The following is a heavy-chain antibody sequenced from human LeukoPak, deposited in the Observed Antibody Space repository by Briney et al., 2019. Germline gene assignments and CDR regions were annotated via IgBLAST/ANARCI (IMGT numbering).Heavy chain of an antibody. CDR2: ISWNSGSI. V-gene: IGHV3-9*01. Sequence: GRSLRLSCAASGFTFDDYAMHWVRQAPGKGLEWVSGISWNSGSIGYADSVKGRFTISRDNAKNSLYLQMNSLRAEDTALYYCAKDLGFVGATGFQHWGQGTLVTVCS. J-gene: IGHJ1*01. CDR1: GFTFDDYA. CDR3: AKDLGFVGATGFQH. D-gene: IGHD1-26*01.